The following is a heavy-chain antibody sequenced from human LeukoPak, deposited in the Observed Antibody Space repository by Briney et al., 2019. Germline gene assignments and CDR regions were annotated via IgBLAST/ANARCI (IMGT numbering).Heavy chain of an antibody. Sequence: GGSLRLSCSGSGFTFSIYAMNWARQAPGKGLEWVSTISGGGSTYYADSVKGRFTISRDNSKNTLYLQVNSLRAEDTAVYYCAKGGKWDVTPFDYWGQGTLVTVSS. CDR2: ISGGGST. D-gene: IGHD1-26*01. J-gene: IGHJ4*02. CDR1: GFTFSIYA. V-gene: IGHV3-23*01. CDR3: AKGGKWDVTPFDY.